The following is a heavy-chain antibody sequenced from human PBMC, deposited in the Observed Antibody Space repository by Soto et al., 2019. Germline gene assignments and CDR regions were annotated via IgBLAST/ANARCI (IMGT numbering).Heavy chain of an antibody. CDR3: AREDHGGLLPGYYYYGMDV. CDR1: GFIFSSYA. J-gene: IGHJ6*02. Sequence: GSLRLSCAASGFIFSSYAMNWVRQAPGNGLEWVALTSYDGSKKYYADSVKGRFTISRDNSRDTLYLQMNSLRPEDTAVYYCAREDHGGLLPGYYYYGMDVWGQGTTVTVSS. D-gene: IGHD3-16*01. V-gene: IGHV3-30-3*01. CDR2: TSYDGSKK.